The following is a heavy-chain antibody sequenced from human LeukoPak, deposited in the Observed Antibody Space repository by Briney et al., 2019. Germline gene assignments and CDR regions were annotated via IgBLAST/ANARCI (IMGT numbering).Heavy chain of an antibody. CDR3: AGEAANGITIFTPHFDY. Sequence: SETLSLTCTVSGGSISSYYWSWIRQPPGKGLEWIGYIYYSGSPNYNPSLKSRVIISVDTSKNQFSLKLSSVTAANTAVYYCAGEAANGITIFTPHFDYWGQGTLVTVSS. V-gene: IGHV4-59*01. CDR2: IYYSGSP. J-gene: IGHJ4*02. D-gene: IGHD3-3*01. CDR1: GGSISSYY.